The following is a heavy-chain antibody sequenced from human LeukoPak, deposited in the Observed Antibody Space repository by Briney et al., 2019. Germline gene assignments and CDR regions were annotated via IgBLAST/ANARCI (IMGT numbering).Heavy chain of an antibody. CDR1: GGSFSGYY. V-gene: IGHV4-34*01. J-gene: IGHJ6*02. CDR2: INHSGST. Sequence: SETLSLTCAVYGGSFSGYYWSWLRQPPGKGLEGGGEINHSGSTNYNPSLKSRVTISVDTSKNQFSLKLSSVTAADTAVYYCARKLSSSRWQYYYYYGMDVWGQGTTVTVSS. D-gene: IGHD6-13*01. CDR3: ARKLSSSRWQYYYYYGMDV.